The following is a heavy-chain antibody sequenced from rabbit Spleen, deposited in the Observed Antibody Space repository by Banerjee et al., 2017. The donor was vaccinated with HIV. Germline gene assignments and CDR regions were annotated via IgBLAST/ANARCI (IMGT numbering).Heavy chain of an antibody. D-gene: IGHD1-1*01. CDR1: GFDFSNYG. Sequence: QEQLVESGGGLVQAGGSLKLSCKASGFDFSNYGVTWVRQAPGKGLEWIGYIDPIFGRTYYASWVNGRFTISSHNAQNTLYLQLNSLTAADTATYFCVRNYVNAFDPWGPGTLVTVS. J-gene: IGHJ2*01. CDR3: VRNYVNAFDP. CDR2: IDPIFGRT. V-gene: IGHV1S47*01.